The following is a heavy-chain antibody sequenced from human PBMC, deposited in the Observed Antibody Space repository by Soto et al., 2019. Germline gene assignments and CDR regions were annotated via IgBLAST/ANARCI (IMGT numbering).Heavy chain of an antibody. CDR3: ARVTAAAGVFDY. CDR1: GFTFSSYS. CDR2: ISSSSSYI. V-gene: IGHV3-21*01. Sequence: GGSLRLSCAASGFTFSSYSMNWVRQAPGKGLEWVSSISSSSSYIYYADSVKGRFTISRDNAKHSLYLQMNSLRAEDTAVYYCARVTAAAGVFDYWGQGTLVTVSS. D-gene: IGHD6-13*01. J-gene: IGHJ4*02.